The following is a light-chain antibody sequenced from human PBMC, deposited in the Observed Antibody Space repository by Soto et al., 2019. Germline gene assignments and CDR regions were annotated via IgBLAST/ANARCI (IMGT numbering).Light chain of an antibody. CDR1: SSNIGTKT. CDR2: SNN. CDR3: AAWDESLKGWV. V-gene: IGLV1-44*01. Sequence: QPVLTQPPSASGTPGQRVIISCSGSSSNIGTKTVNWYQHLSGTAPKLLIYSNNQRPSGVPDRFSGSKSGTSASLAISGLQSEDEADYYCAAWDESLKGWVFGGGTKLTVL. J-gene: IGLJ3*02.